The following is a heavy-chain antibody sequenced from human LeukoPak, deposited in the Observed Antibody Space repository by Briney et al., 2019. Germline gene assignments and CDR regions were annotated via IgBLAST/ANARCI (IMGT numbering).Heavy chain of an antibody. CDR1: GFTFSSYA. CDR2: NSGSGGST. CDR3: AKPPIPGTPPHFDY. J-gene: IGHJ4*02. V-gene: IGHV3-23*01. D-gene: IGHD1/OR15-1a*01. Sequence: GGSLRLSCAASGFTFSSYAMSWVREAPGKGLEWVSLNSGSGGSTYYADSVKGRFTISRDNSKNTLYLQMNGLRAEDTAVYYCAKPPIPGTPPHFDYWGQGTLVTVSS.